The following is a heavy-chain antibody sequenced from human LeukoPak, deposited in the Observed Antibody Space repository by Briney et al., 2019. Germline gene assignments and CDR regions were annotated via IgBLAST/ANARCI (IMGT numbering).Heavy chain of an antibody. CDR1: GFTVSSTY. CDR3: ARDRSGGSGMDV. D-gene: IGHD3-10*01. V-gene: IGHV3-33*08. CDR2: IWYDGSNK. Sequence: GGSLRLSCAASGFTVSSTYMSWVRQAPGKGLEWVAVIWYDGSNKYYADSVKGRFTISRDNSKNTLYLQMNSLRAEDTAVYYCARDRSGGSGMDVWGQGTTVTVSS. J-gene: IGHJ6*02.